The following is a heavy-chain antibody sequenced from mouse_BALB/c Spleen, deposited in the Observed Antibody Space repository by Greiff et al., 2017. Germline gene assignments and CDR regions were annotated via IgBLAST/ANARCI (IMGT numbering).Heavy chain of an antibody. D-gene: IGHD2-10*02. CDR1: GYTFTSYW. J-gene: IGHJ4*01. CDR2: IDPSDSYT. Sequence: VQLQQPGAELVKPGASVKLSCKASGYTFTSYWMHWVKQRPGQGLEWIGEIDPSDSYTNYNQKFKGKVTLTVDNSTSTAYMQLSSLTSEDSAVYYGARGGEYGNTGAMDYWGQGTSVTVSS. V-gene: IGHV1-69*02. CDR3: ARGGEYGNTGAMDY.